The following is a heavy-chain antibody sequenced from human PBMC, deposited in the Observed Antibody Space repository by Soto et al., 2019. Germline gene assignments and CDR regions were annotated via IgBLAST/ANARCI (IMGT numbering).Heavy chain of an antibody. CDR3: ARYVRGVTRSYMVRGVSNMDV. CDR1: GGSFSGYY. D-gene: IGHD3-10*01. CDR2: INHSGST. V-gene: IGHV4-34*01. J-gene: IGHJ6*03. Sequence: SETLSLTCAVYGGSFSGYYWSWIRQPPGKGLEWIGEINHSGSTNYNPSLKSRVTISVDTSKNQFSLKLSSVTAADTAVYYCARYVRGVTRSYMVRGVSNMDVWGKGTTVTVSS.